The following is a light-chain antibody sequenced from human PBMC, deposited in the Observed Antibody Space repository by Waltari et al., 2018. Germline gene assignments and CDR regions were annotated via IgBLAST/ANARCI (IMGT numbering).Light chain of an antibody. Sequence: QSVLTQPPSVSGAPGRRVTISCTGSSSNTGAGYDVYWYQQLPGTAPKLLIYGNSNRPSGVPDLFSGSKSGTSASLAITGLQAEDEADYYCQSYDSSLSGRGVVFGGGTKLTVL. CDR1: SSNTGAGYD. J-gene: IGLJ2*01. CDR3: QSYDSSLSGRGVV. CDR2: GNS. V-gene: IGLV1-40*01.